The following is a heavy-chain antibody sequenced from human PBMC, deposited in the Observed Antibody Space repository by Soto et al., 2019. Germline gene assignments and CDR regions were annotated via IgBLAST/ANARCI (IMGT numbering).Heavy chain of an antibody. Sequence: SETLSLTCTVSGASISGYHWGWIRQSPGEGLEWIGYIYYTGSTNYNPSLKSRVTMSVDTSKNQFSLTLNSVTAADTAVYYCARGFAIGWYTYFFDLWGQGPLVTVS. CDR2: IYYTGST. D-gene: IGHD6-19*01. CDR3: ARGFAIGWYTYFFDL. J-gene: IGHJ4*02. V-gene: IGHV4-59*08. CDR1: GASISGYH.